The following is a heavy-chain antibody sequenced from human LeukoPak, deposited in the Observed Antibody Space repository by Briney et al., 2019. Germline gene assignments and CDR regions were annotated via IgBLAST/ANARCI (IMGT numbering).Heavy chain of an antibody. CDR2: ILNDGSHK. CDR1: GFTFSTYN. CDR3: ARGLVGISGAFDV. D-gene: IGHD1-26*01. V-gene: IGHV3-30*09. J-gene: IGHJ3*01. Sequence: GGSLRLSCEGSGFTFSTYNLHWVRQAPGKGLQWVAVILNDGSHKYDADSVRGRFDVSRDNSKNTLYLQLRSLRPEDTAVYFCARGLVGISGAFDVWGHGTMVTVS.